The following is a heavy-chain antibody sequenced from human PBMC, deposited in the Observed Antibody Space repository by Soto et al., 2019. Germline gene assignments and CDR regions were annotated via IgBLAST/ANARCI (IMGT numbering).Heavy chain of an antibody. CDR2: IYHSGST. CDR1: GGSISSSNR. CDR3: AGVTFDYYDSIGPIDY. V-gene: IGHV4-4*02. J-gene: IGHJ4*02. Sequence: SETLSLTCAVSGGSISSSNRWSWVRQPPGKGLEWVGEIYHSGSTNYNPSLKSRVTISVDKYKNQFSLKLSPVTAADTAVYYCAGVTFDYYDSIGPIDYWGQGTLVTVSS. D-gene: IGHD3-22*01.